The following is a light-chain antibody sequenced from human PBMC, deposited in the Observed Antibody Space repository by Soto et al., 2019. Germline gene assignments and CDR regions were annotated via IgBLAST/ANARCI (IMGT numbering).Light chain of an antibody. J-gene: IGLJ1*01. V-gene: IGLV2-14*01. CDR1: SRDVGGYNY. Sequence: QSALTQPASLSGSPGQSITISCTGTSRDVGGYNYVSWYQQHPGRAPKLMIYDVSDRPSGVSNRFSGSKSGNTASLTISGLQAEDEADYYCSSYASSTSYVFGTGTKVTVL. CDR3: SSYASSTSYV. CDR2: DVS.